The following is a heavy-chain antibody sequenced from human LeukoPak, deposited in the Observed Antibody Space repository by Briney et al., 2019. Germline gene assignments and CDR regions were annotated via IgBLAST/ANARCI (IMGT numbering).Heavy chain of an antibody. CDR2: INWNGGST. Sequence: GGSLRLSCAASGFTFDDYGMSWVRQAPGKGLEWVSGINWNGGSTVYADSVKGRFIISRDNAKNSLYLQMNSLRAEDTAVYYCAELGITMIGGVWGKGTTVTISS. J-gene: IGHJ6*04. CDR1: GFTFDDYG. D-gene: IGHD3-10*02. V-gene: IGHV3-20*04. CDR3: AELGITMIGGV.